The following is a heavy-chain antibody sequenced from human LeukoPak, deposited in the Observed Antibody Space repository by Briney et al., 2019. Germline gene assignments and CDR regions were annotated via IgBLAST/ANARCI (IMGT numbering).Heavy chain of an antibody. CDR3: ARSSRYYDSSGLQAYYFDY. CDR2: IIPIFGTA. CDR1: GGTFSSYA. J-gene: IGHJ4*02. V-gene: IGHV1-69*13. D-gene: IGHD3-22*01. Sequence: ASVKVSCKASGGTFSSYAISWVRQAPGQGLEWMGGIIPIFGTANYAQKFQGRVTITADESTRTAYMELGSLRSEDTAVYYCARSSRYYDSSGLQAYYFDYWGQGTLVTVSS.